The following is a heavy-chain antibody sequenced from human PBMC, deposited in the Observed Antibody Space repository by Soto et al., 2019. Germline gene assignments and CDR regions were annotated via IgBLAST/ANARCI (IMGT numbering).Heavy chain of an antibody. V-gene: IGHV3-23*01. CDR3: EKDPYSDVWSGYFPYFDY. D-gene: IGHD3-3*01. CDR1: GFIFSSYA. CDR2: ISGSGRIT. Sequence: GGSLRLSCAASGFIFSSYAMHWVRQAPGKGLEWVSSISGSGRITDYADFVKGRFTISRDSSKDALYLEMNSLRADDTAVYFCEKDPYSDVWSGYFPYFDYWAQGILVTVSS. J-gene: IGHJ4*02.